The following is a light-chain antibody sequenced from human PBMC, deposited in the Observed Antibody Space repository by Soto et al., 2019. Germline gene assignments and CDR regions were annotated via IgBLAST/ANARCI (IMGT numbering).Light chain of an antibody. CDR3: SSYTSSSTRV. CDR2: DVS. V-gene: IGLV2-14*01. CDR1: SSHVGGYNY. J-gene: IGLJ2*01. Sequence: QSALTQPASVSGSPGQSITLSCTRNSSHVGGYNYVSWYQQHPGKAPKLMIYDVSNRPSGVSNRFSGSKSGNTASLTISGLQAEDEADYYCSSYTSSSTRVFGGGTKLTVL.